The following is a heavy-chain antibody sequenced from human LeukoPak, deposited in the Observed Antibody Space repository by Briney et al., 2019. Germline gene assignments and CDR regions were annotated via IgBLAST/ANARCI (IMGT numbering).Heavy chain of an antibody. Sequence: GGSLRLSCAASGCTFSGSAMHWVRQASGKGLEWVGRIRSKANSYATAYAASVRGRFTISRDDSKNTLYLQMNSLRAEDTAVYYCAKDPRGATMSPQYYFDYWGQGTLVTVSS. CDR1: GCTFSGSA. V-gene: IGHV3-73*01. CDR3: AKDPRGATMSPQYYFDY. D-gene: IGHD5-12*01. J-gene: IGHJ4*02. CDR2: IRSKANSYAT.